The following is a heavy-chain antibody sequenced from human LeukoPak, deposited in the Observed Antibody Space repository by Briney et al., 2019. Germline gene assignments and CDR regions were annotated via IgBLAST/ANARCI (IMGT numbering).Heavy chain of an antibody. CDR3: ARSLTGTTTFDY. CDR1: GGSISSGGYY. CDR2: IYYSGST. J-gene: IGHJ4*02. D-gene: IGHD1-7*01. Sequence: SETLSLTCTVSGGSISSGGYYWSWIRQHPGKGLEWIGYIYYSGSTYYNPSLESRVTISVDTSKNQFSLKLSSVTAADTAVYYCARSLTGTTTFDYWGQGTLVTVSS. V-gene: IGHV4-31*03.